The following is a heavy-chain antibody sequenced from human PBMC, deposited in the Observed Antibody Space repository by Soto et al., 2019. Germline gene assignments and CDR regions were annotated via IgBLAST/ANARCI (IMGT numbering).Heavy chain of an antibody. CDR2: IYYSGTT. D-gene: IGHD1-26*01. CDR1: GYSISSSNW. J-gene: IGHJ4*02. Sequence: QVQLQESGPGLVKPSDTLSLTCAVSGYSISSSNWWGWIRQPPGKGLEWIGYIYYSGTTYYNPSLKSXXTXSXXTSKNQCSLKPTSVTAVDTAVYYCARREIQGPIDYWGQGTLVTVSS. V-gene: IGHV4-28*01. CDR3: ARREIQGPIDY.